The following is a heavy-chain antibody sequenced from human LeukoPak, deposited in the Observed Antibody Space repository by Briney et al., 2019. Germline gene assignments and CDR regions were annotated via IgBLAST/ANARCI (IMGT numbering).Heavy chain of an antibody. J-gene: IGHJ4*02. Sequence: RGSQRLSYAASGFTFSSYNMNWVRQAPGKGLEWVSSISSSGTYIYYADSVKGRFTISRDNAKNSLYLQMNSLRADDTAVYYCARGADYGSGSYYRDYWGQGILVTVSS. D-gene: IGHD3-10*01. CDR3: ARGADYGSGSYYRDY. CDR1: GFTFSSYN. CDR2: ISSSGTYI. V-gene: IGHV3-21*01.